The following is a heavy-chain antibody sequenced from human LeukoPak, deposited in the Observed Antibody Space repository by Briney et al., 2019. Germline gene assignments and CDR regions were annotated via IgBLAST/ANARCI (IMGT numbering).Heavy chain of an antibody. Sequence: GGSLRLSCAASGFTFSDYYMSWIRQAPGKGLEWVSYISSSSSYTNYADSVKGRFTISRDNAKNSLYLQMNSLRAEDTAVYHCARVENWLPIDYWGQGTLVTVSS. CDR2: ISSSSSYT. CDR3: ARVENWLPIDY. CDR1: GFTFSDYY. J-gene: IGHJ4*02. D-gene: IGHD3-9*01. V-gene: IGHV3-11*05.